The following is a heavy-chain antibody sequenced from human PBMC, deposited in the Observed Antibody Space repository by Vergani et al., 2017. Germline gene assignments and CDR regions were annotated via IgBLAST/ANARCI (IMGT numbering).Heavy chain of an antibody. V-gene: IGHV1-69*13. Sequence: QVQEVQSGAEVKKPGSSVKVSCKASGGTFSSYAISWVRQAPGQGLEWMGRIIPIFGTANYAQKFQGRVTITADESTSTAYMELSSLRSEDTAVYYCARDRDYYDSSGYYSSHYYWGQGTLVTVSS. CDR1: GGTFSSYA. J-gene: IGHJ4*02. D-gene: IGHD3-22*01. CDR2: IIPIFGTA. CDR3: ARDRDYYDSSGYYSSHYY.